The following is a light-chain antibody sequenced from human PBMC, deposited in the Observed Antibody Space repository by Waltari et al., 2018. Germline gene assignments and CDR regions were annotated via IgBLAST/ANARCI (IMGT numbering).Light chain of an antibody. CDR2: EVN. V-gene: IGLV2-23*02. J-gene: IGLJ3*02. CDR3: CSYAGSSTWV. Sequence: QSALTQPASASGSPGQSITLPCTGTSSDVGNYNLSSWYPQHPGRAPKLMIYEVNKRPSGVSNRFSGSKSGNTASLTISGLQAEDEADYYCCSYAGSSTWVFGGGTKLTVL. CDR1: SSDVGNYNL.